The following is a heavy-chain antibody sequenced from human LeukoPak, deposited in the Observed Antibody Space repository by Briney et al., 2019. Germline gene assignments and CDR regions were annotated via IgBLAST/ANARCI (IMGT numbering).Heavy chain of an antibody. D-gene: IGHD3-9*01. V-gene: IGHV3-49*04. CDR3: TRDSRGEVLRYFDWLLYSDY. J-gene: IGHJ4*02. CDR1: GFTFGDYA. CDR2: IRSKAYGGTT. Sequence: PGRSLRLSCTASGFTFGDYAMNWVRQAPGKGLEWVGFIRSKAYGGTTEYAASVKGRFTISGDDSKSIAYLQMNSLKTEDTAVYYCTRDSRGEVLRYFDWLLYSDYWGQGTLVTVSS.